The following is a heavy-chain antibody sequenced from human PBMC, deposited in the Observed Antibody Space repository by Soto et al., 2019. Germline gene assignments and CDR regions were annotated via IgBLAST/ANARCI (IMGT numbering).Heavy chain of an antibody. Sequence: EVQLVESGGGLVQPGGSLRLPCAASGFTFSTYWMTWVRQPPGKGLEWVASINQDGSERYYVDSVRGRFTISRDNAKNSLYLQMTSPSAEDTAVYYCVCGGNFFVYWGQGTLVTVSP. CDR2: INQDGSER. CDR3: VCGGNFFVY. CDR1: GFTFSTYW. D-gene: IGHD3-16*01. J-gene: IGHJ4*02. V-gene: IGHV3-7*01.